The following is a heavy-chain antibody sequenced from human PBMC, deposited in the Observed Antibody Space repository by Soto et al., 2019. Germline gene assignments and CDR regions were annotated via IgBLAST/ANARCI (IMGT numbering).Heavy chain of an antibody. D-gene: IGHD1-26*01. Sequence: SETLSLTCTVSGGSISSGDYYWSWIRQPPGKGLEWIGYIYYSGSTYYNPSLKSRVTISVDTSKNQFSLKLSSVIAADTAVYYCARESVGYAFDIWGQGTMVTVSS. CDR2: IYYSGST. J-gene: IGHJ3*02. CDR1: GGSISSGDYY. V-gene: IGHV4-30-4*01. CDR3: ARESVGYAFDI.